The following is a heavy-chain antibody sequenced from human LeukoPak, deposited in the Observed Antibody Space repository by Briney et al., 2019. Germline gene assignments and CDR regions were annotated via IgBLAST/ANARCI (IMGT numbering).Heavy chain of an antibody. Sequence: SVKVSCKASGGTFSSYAISWVRQAPGQGLEWMGGIIPIFGTANYAQKFQGRVTITADESTSTAYMELSSLRSEDTAVYYCARAGFPYCGGDCYLGTYWGQGTLVTVSS. D-gene: IGHD2-21*01. V-gene: IGHV1-69*13. CDR2: IIPIFGTA. CDR3: ARAGFPYCGGDCYLGTY. CDR1: GGTFSSYA. J-gene: IGHJ4*02.